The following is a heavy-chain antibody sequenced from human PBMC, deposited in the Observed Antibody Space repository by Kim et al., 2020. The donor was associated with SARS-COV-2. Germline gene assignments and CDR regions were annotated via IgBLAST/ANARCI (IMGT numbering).Heavy chain of an antibody. D-gene: IGHD1-26*01. J-gene: IGHJ4*02. V-gene: IGHV4-34*01. CDR2: HSGST. CDR3: ARLGGSY. Sequence: HSGSTNYNPSLKSRVTISVDTSKNQFSLKLSSVTAADTAVYYCARLGGSYWGQGTLVTVSS.